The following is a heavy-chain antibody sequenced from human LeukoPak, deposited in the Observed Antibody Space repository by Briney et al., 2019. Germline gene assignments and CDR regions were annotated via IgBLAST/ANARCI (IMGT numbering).Heavy chain of an antibody. J-gene: IGHJ4*02. Sequence: GGSLRLSCTASGFTFGDHAMTWVRQAPGKGLEWVGFIRSKGYGGTTEYAASAKGRFTISRDDSKSIAYLQMNSLKTEDTAVYYCTRSGYFAYYFDYWGQGTLVTVSS. CDR3: TRSGYFAYYFDY. CDR1: GFTFGDHA. V-gene: IGHV3-49*04. D-gene: IGHD3-22*01. CDR2: IRSKGYGGTT.